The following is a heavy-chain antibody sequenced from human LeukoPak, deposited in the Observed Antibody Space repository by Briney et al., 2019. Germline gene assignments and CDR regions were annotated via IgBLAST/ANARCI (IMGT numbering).Heavy chain of an antibody. V-gene: IGHV4-39*01. CDR2: IYYSGST. D-gene: IGHD4-23*01. CDR3: ARLTAARWYGHVDV. CDR1: GGPIGSSSYY. Sequence: SETLSLICTVSGGPIGSSSYYWGWIRQPPGKGPEWIGTIYYSGSTYYNPSLKSRVTISVETPESQFSLKLSSATAADTAVYYCARLTAARWYGHVDVWGKGTTVTVSS. J-gene: IGHJ6*04.